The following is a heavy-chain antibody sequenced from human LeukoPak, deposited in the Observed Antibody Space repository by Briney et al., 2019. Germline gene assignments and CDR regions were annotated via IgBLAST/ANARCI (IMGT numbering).Heavy chain of an antibody. CDR2: IYPGDSDT. V-gene: IGHV5-51*01. Sequence: GESLKISCKGSGYSFTSYWIGWVRQMPGKGLEWMGIIYPGDSDTRYSPSFQDQVTISADKYISTAYLQWSSMKASDTAMYYCARQGHYYDSSGYLPPYNWFDPWGQGTLVTVSS. CDR1: GYSFTSYW. D-gene: IGHD3-22*01. J-gene: IGHJ5*02. CDR3: ARQGHYYDSSGYLPPYNWFDP.